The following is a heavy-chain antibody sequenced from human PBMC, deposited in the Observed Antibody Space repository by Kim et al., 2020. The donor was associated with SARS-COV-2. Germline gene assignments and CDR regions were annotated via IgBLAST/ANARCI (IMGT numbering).Heavy chain of an antibody. CDR3: TRHLDPYSSGWNYYYYYGMDV. CDR2: IRSKANSYAT. CDR1: GFTFSGSA. V-gene: IGHV3-73*01. Sequence: GGSLRLSCAASGFTFSGSAMHCVRQASGKGLEWVGRIRSKANSYATAYAASGKGRFTISRDDSKNTAYLQMNSLKTEDTAVYYCTRHLDPYSSGWNYYYYYGMDVWGQGTTVTVSS. J-gene: IGHJ6*02. D-gene: IGHD6-19*01.